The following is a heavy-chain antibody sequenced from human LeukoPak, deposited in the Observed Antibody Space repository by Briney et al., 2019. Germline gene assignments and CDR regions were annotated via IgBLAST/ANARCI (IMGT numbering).Heavy chain of an antibody. CDR1: GYTFTSYA. CDR2: INAGNGNT. V-gene: IGHV1-3*03. J-gene: IGHJ4*02. CDR3: ARDLGGRTRADMIVVVHAFDY. D-gene: IGHD3-22*01. Sequence: ASVKVSCKASGYTFTSYAMHWVRQAPGQRLEWMGWINAGNGNTKYSQEFQGRVTITRDTSASTAYMELSSLRSEDMAVYYCARDLGGRTRADMIVVVHAFDYWGQGTLVTVSS.